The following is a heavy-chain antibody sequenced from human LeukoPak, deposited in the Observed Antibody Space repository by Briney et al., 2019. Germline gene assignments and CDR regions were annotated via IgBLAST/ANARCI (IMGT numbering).Heavy chain of an antibody. J-gene: IGHJ4*02. CDR2: INPSGGST. CDR3: ARAQVGYSGYVHLGY. V-gene: IGHV1-46*01. D-gene: IGHD5-12*01. CDR1: GYTFTSYY. Sequence: ASVKVSCKASGYTFTSYYMHWVRQAPGQGLGWMGIINPSGGSTSYAQKFQGRVTMTRDTSTSTVYMELSSLRSEDTAVYYCARAQVGYSGYVHLGYWGQGTLVTVSS.